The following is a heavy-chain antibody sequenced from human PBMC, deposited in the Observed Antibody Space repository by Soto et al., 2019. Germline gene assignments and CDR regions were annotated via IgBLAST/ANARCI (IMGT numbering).Heavy chain of an antibody. Sequence: SETLSLTCTDSGGSISSYYWSWIRQPPGKGLEWIGYIYYSGSTNYNPSLKSRVTISVDTSKNQFSLKLSSVTAADTAVYYCARASDYAFDPWGQGTLVTVSS. CDR3: ARASDYAFDP. J-gene: IGHJ5*02. CDR1: GGSISSYY. CDR2: IYYSGST. V-gene: IGHV4-59*01. D-gene: IGHD4-17*01.